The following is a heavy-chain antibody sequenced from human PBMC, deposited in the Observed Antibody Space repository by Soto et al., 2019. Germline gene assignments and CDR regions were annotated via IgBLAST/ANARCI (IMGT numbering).Heavy chain of an antibody. J-gene: IGHJ6*02. V-gene: IGHV1-69*08. Sequence: QVQLVQSGAEVKKPGSSVKVSCKASGGTFSSYTISWVRQAPGQGLEWMGRIIPILGIANYAQQFQGRVTITADKSTSTAYMELSSLRSEDTAVYYCARERITMIVVVTPYYYGMDVWGQGTTVTVSS. D-gene: IGHD3-22*01. CDR1: GGTFSSYT. CDR2: IIPILGIA. CDR3: ARERITMIVVVTPYYYGMDV.